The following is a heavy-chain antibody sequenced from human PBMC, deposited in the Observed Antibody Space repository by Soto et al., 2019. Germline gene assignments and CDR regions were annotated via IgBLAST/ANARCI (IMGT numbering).Heavy chain of an antibody. Sequence: SETLSLTCTVSGGSISSGGYYWSWIRQHPGKGLEWIGYIYYSGSTYYNPSLKSRVTISVDTSKNQFSLKLSSVTAADTAVYYCARATRPPYYYDSSGYYPFDYWGQGTLVTVS. CDR1: GGSISSGGYY. J-gene: IGHJ4*02. V-gene: IGHV4-31*03. D-gene: IGHD3-22*01. CDR2: IYYSGST. CDR3: ARATRPPYYYDSSGYYPFDY.